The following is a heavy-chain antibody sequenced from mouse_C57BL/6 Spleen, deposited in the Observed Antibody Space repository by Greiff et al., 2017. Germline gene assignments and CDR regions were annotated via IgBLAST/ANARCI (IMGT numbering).Heavy chain of an antibody. D-gene: IGHD2-10*02. CDR3: ARRDEYAEYYFDT. V-gene: IGHV1-69*01. J-gene: IGHJ2*01. Sequence: QVQLQQPGAELVMPGASVKLSCKASGYTFTSYWMHWVKQRPGQGLEWIGEIDPSDSYTNYNQKFKGKSTLTVDKSSSTAYMQLSSLTSEDSAVYYSARRDEYAEYYFDTWGEGTTLTLSS. CDR1: GYTFTSYW. CDR2: IDPSDSYT.